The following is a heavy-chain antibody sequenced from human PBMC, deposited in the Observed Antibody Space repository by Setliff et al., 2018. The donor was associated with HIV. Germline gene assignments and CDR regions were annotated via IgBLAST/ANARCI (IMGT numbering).Heavy chain of an antibody. Sequence: AETLSLTCTVSYGSISGHYWTWIRQPPGKGLEWIGYIHHSGGTQYNPSLMSRLTMSVDSSKNQFSLSLSSVTAADTAVYYCARLPDINSWPFDYWARGTLVTVSS. CDR3: ARLPDINSWPFDY. CDR1: YGSISGHY. J-gene: IGHJ4*02. CDR2: IHHSGGT. V-gene: IGHV4-59*11. D-gene: IGHD6-13*01.